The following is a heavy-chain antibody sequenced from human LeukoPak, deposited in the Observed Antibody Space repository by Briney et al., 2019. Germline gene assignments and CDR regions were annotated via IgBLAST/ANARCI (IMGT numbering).Heavy chain of an antibody. CDR1: GFTFISYS. Sequence: GGSLRLSCAASGFTFISYSMNWVRQAPGKGLEGVSSISSDSSYKYSADSLKGRFTISRDNARSSLYLQMNNLGAEDTAVYYCARESGTYIDLWGRGTVVTVSS. J-gene: IGHJ2*01. V-gene: IGHV3-21*01. CDR2: ISSDSSYK. CDR3: ARESGTYIDL.